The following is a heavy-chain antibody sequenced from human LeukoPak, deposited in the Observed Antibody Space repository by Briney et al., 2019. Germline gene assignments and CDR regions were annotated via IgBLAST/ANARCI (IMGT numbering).Heavy chain of an antibody. J-gene: IGHJ5*02. Sequence: ASVKVSCKASGYTFTTYYMHWVRQAPGHGLEWMAIINPTDGTTDYAQKFHGRITVTRDTSTSTVYMELTTLTSEDTAVYYCARDALRYDYSWGSYRHLGIDPWGQGTLVTVSS. CDR3: ARDALRYDYSWGSYRHLGIDP. V-gene: IGHV1-46*01. D-gene: IGHD3-16*02. CDR2: INPTDGTT. CDR1: GYTFTTYY.